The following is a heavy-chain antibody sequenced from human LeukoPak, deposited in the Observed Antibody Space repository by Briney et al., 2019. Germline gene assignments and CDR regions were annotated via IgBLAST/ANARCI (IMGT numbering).Heavy chain of an antibody. CDR3: ARVTYCGGDCYSGRGDYFDY. J-gene: IGHJ4*02. CDR2: INHSGST. D-gene: IGHD2-21*02. CDR1: GGSFSGYS. Sequence: SETLSLTCAVYGGSFSGYSWRWIRQPPGKGLEWIGEINHSGSTNYNPSLKSRVTISVDTSKNQFSLKLSSVTAADTAVYYCARVTYCGGDCYSGRGDYFDYWGQGTLVTVSS. V-gene: IGHV4-34*01.